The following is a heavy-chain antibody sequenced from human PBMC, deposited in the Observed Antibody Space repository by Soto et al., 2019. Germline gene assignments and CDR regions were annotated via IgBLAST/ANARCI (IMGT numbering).Heavy chain of an antibody. Sequence: EVQLLESGGGLVQPGGSLRLSCAASGFTFSSYAMSWVRQAPGKGLEWVSAISGSGGSTYYADSVKGRFTISRDNSKNTLYLQMNSLRAEDTAVYYCAKDIVVVPAATSIAAAGTGKRVDYWGQGTLVTVSS. CDR3: AKDIVVVPAATSIAAAGTGKRVDY. V-gene: IGHV3-23*01. D-gene: IGHD2-2*01. J-gene: IGHJ4*02. CDR1: GFTFSSYA. CDR2: ISGSGGST.